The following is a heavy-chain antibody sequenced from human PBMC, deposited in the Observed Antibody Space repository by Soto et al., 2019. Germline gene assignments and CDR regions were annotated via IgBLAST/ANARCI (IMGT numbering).Heavy chain of an antibody. CDR3: ARDVLYGDFRD. V-gene: IGHV3-23*01. J-gene: IGHJ1*01. Sequence: PGGSLRLSCAVSGFRFSDYGMSWVRQAPGKGLEWVSDISYSGGSTYYADSVKGRFTISRDNSKNTLYLQMNSLRVEDTAVYYCARDVLYGDFRDWGQGTLVTVPQ. CDR1: GFRFSDYG. D-gene: IGHD4-17*01. CDR2: ISYSGGST.